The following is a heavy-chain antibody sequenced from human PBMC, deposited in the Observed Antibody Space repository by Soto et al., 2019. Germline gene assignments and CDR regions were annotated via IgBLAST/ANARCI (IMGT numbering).Heavy chain of an antibody. Sequence: QVQLQESGPGLVKPSQTLSLTCSVSGASTVSHYHWTWIRQPPGKGLEWMGYIFNSGTTFYNPSLTSRLSISRDTSGNHFSLELRSVTAADTAVYYCAVALGPTTGLDYWGQGTLVTVSS. CDR1: GASTVSHYH. D-gene: IGHD1-26*01. J-gene: IGHJ4*02. CDR2: IFNSGTT. CDR3: AVALGPTTGLDY. V-gene: IGHV4-31*02.